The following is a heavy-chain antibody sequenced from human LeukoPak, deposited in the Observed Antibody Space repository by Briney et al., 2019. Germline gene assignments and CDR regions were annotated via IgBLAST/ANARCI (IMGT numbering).Heavy chain of an antibody. Sequence: PSETLSLTCTVSGGSIRSSSYYWSWIRQPPGKGLEWIGEINHSGSTNYNPSLKSRVTISVDTSKNQFSLKLSSVTAADTAVYYCARQKPTYDYVWGSYRNRGAYFDYWGQGTLVTVSS. D-gene: IGHD3-16*02. V-gene: IGHV4-39*01. CDR1: GGSIRSSSYY. J-gene: IGHJ4*02. CDR2: INHSGST. CDR3: ARQKPTYDYVWGSYRNRGAYFDY.